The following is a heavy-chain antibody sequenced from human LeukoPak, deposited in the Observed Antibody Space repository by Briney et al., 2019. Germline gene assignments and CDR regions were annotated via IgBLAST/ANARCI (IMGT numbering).Heavy chain of an antibody. J-gene: IGHJ4*02. CDR1: GGIFRSYV. CDR2: INPSGANT. CDR3: AREVGIRGHFDY. Sequence: ASVKVSCKPSGGIFRSYVISWVRQAPGQGLEWMGIINPSGANTGYAQKFQGRVTMTRDTSTSTVYMELSSLRSQDTAVYYCAREVGIRGHFDYWGRGTPVTVSS. D-gene: IGHD1-26*01. V-gene: IGHV1-46*01.